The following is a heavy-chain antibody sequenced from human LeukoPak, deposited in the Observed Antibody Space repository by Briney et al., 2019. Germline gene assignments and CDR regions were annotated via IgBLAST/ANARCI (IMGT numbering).Heavy chain of an antibody. CDR2: IHHSGST. D-gene: IGHD6-13*01. V-gene: IGHV4-38-2*01. CDR1: GYSISSGYY. CDR3: ARTAAGSPGGFDY. Sequence: SETLSLTCAVSGYSISSGYYWGWIRQPPGKGLEWIGSIHHSGSTYYNPSLKSRVTISVDTSKNQFSLKLSSVTAADTAVYYCARTAAGSPGGFDYWGQGTLVTVSS. J-gene: IGHJ4*02.